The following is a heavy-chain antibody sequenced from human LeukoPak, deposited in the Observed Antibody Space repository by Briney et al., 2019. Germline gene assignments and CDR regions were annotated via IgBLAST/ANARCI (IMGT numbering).Heavy chain of an antibody. V-gene: IGHV4-4*09. CDR3: ARLTGLSYMDV. D-gene: IGHD3-10*01. J-gene: IGHJ6*03. CDR1: GESFSGYY. CDR2: LFPSGNT. Sequence: SETLSLTCTVSGESFSGYYWNWIRQPPGKGLEWIGYLFPSGNTNYNPSLKSRVTISADTSKNHLSLKLSSVTAADTAVYYCARLTGLSYMDVWGKGTTVTVSS.